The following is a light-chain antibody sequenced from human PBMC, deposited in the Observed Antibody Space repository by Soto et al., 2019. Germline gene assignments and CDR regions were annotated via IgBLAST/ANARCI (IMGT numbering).Light chain of an antibody. Sequence: QSVLTQPPSVSAAPGQKVTISFSGSSSNIGGNSVSWYQQLPGTAPKLLIYDDNKRPSGVPDRFSGSKSGTSATLGVTGFQTGHEADYYCGSWDSSLSAYVFGTGSKVTVL. CDR1: SSNIGGNS. CDR2: DDN. V-gene: IGLV1-51*01. CDR3: GSWDSSLSAYV. J-gene: IGLJ1*01.